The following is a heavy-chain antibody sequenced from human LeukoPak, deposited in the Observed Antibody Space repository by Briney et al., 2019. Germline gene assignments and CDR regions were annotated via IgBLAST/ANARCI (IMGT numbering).Heavy chain of an antibody. J-gene: IGHJ4*02. Sequence: SSETLSLTCTVSGGSIRSSSHYWGWIRQPPGKGLEWIGTIYYTGSMYYNPSLKSRVTMPVDTSKNQFSLKLRSVTAADTAVYYCARLNTMLRGVMTFDSWGQGTLVTVSS. CDR3: ARLNTMLRGVMTFDS. CDR1: GGSIRSSSHY. V-gene: IGHV4-39*01. CDR2: IYYTGSM. D-gene: IGHD3-10*01.